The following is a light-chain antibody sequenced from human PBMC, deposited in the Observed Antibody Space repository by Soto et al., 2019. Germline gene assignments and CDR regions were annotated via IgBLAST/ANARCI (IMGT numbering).Light chain of an antibody. V-gene: IGLV2-14*01. CDR3: CSYTTSSTLV. Sequence: QSVLTQPASVSGSPGQSITISCTGTSSDVGTYNHVSWYQQHPGKAPQLIIYEVSNRPSGLSNRFSASKSGITASLTISGLQAEDEADYYCCSYTTSSTLVFGTGTKVTVL. CDR2: EVS. J-gene: IGLJ1*01. CDR1: SSDVGTYNH.